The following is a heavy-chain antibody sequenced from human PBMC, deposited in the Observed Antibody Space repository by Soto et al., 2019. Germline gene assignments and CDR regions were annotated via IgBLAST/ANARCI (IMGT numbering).Heavy chain of an antibody. D-gene: IGHD3-10*01. V-gene: IGHV3-9*01. CDR3: ARDGVSAFDI. CDR1: GFTFDDYA. Sequence: GGSLRLSCAASGFTFDDYAMHWVRQAPGKGLEWVSGISWNSGSIGYADSVTGRFTISRDNAKNSLYLQMNSLRAEDTALYYCARDGVSAFDIWGQGTMVTVSS. CDR2: ISWNSGSI. J-gene: IGHJ3*02.